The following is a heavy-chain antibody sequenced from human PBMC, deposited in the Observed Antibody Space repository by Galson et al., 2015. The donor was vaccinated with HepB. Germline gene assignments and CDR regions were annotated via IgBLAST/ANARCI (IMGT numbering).Heavy chain of an antibody. J-gene: IGHJ4*02. D-gene: IGHD2-2*01. CDR1: GFTFSSYA. CDR3: AKVKGLGYCSSTSCPPEY. V-gene: IGHV3-23*01. Sequence: SLRLSCAASGFTFSSYAMSWVRQAPGKGLEWVSAISGSGGSTYYADSVKGRFTISRDNSKNTRYLQMNSLRAEDTAVYYCAKVKGLGYCSSTSCPPEYWGQGTLVTVSS. CDR2: ISGSGGST.